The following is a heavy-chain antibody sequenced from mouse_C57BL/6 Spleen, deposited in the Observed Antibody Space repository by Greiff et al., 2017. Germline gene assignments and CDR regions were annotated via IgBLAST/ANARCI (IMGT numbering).Heavy chain of an antibody. J-gene: IGHJ1*03. Sequence: DVMLVESGGDLVKPGGSLKLSCAASGFTFSSYGMSWVRQTPDKRLEWVATISSGGSYTYYPDSVKGRFTISRDNAKNTLYLQMSSLKSEDTAMYYCARHGATVVATYWYFDVWGTGTTVTVSS. CDR3: ARHGATVVATYWYFDV. CDR2: ISSGGSYT. D-gene: IGHD1-1*01. CDR1: GFTFSSYG. V-gene: IGHV5-6*02.